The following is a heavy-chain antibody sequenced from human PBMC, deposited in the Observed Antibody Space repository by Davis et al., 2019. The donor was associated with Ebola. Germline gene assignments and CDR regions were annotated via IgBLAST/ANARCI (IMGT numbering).Heavy chain of an antibody. Sequence: SQTLSLTCAVSGGSISSGDYYWSWIRQPPGKGLEWIGYIYYSGSTNYNPSLKSRVTISVDTSKNQFSLKLGSVTAADTAVYYCARRYSNYGSNWFDPWGQGTLVTVSS. CDR2: IYYSGST. V-gene: IGHV4-30-4*01. D-gene: IGHD4-11*01. J-gene: IGHJ5*02. CDR1: GGSISSGDYY. CDR3: ARRYSNYGSNWFDP.